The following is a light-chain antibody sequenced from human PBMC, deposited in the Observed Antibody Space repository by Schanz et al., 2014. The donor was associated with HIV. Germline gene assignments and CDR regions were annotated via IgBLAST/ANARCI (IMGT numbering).Light chain of an antibody. J-gene: IGLJ3*02. Sequence: QSALTQPPSASGSPGQSVTISCTGTSSDVGGYNHVSWYQQHPGKAPKLMIYDVNNRPSGASNRFSGSKSGNTASLTISGLQAEDEADYYCSSYTSSSTLLFGGGTKLTVL. CDR2: DVN. CDR1: SSDVGGYNH. CDR3: SSYTSSSTLL. V-gene: IGLV2-14*03.